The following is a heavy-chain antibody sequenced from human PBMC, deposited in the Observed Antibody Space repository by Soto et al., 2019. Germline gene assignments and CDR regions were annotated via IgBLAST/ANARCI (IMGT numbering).Heavy chain of an antibody. CDR2: ISSSSSYI. V-gene: IGHV3-21*01. J-gene: IGHJ4*02. CDR3: AMTVVVVAASWNFDY. CDR1: GFTFSSYS. D-gene: IGHD2-15*01. Sequence: GGSLRLSCAASGFTFSSYSMNWVRQAPGKGLEWVSSISSSSSYIYYADSVKGRFTISRDNAKNSLYLQMNSLRAEDTAVYYCAMTVVVVAASWNFDYWGQGTLVTVSS.